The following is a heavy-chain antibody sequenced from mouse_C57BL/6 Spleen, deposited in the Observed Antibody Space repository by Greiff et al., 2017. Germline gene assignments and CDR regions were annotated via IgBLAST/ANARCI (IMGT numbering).Heavy chain of an antibody. V-gene: IGHV5-9-1*02. CDR2: ISSGGDYI. CDR3: TRVYYGSSYYFDY. J-gene: IGHJ2*01. Sequence: EVMLVESGEGLVKPGGSLKLSCAASGFTFSSYAMSWVRQTPEKRLEWVAYISSGGDYIYYADTVKGRFTISRDNARNTLYLQMSSLKSEDTAMYYCTRVYYGSSYYFDYWGQGTTLTVSS. D-gene: IGHD1-1*01. CDR1: GFTFSSYA.